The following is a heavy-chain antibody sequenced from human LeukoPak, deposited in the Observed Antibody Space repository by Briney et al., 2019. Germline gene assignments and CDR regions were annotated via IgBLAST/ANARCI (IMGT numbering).Heavy chain of an antibody. Sequence: GRSLRLSCAASGFTFSSYGMHWVRQAPGKGLEWVAVIWYDGSNKYYADSVKGRFTISRDNSKNTLYLQMNSLRAEDTAVYYCARATGATTGGVDYWGQGTLVTVSS. D-gene: IGHD1-26*01. CDR2: IWYDGSNK. CDR3: ARATGATTGGVDY. CDR1: GFTFSSYG. J-gene: IGHJ4*02. V-gene: IGHV3-33*01.